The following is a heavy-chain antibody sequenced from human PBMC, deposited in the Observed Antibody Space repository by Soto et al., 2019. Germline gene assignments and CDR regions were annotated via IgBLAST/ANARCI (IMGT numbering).Heavy chain of an antibody. D-gene: IGHD1-1*01. Sequence: PSETLSLTCAVYGGSFSGYYWSWIRQPPGKGLEWIGEINHSGSTNYNPSLKSRVTISVDTSKNQFSLKLSSVTAADTAVYYCARGFPYWNCFGYWGQGTLVTVSS. J-gene: IGHJ4*02. CDR1: GGSFSGYY. CDR2: INHSGST. V-gene: IGHV4-34*01. CDR3: ARGFPYWNCFGY.